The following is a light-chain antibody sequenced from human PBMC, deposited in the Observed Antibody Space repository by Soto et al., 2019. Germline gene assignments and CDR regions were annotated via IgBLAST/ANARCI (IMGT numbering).Light chain of an antibody. J-gene: IGKJ4*01. V-gene: IGKV1-33*01. CDR3: QQRDTLLT. Sequence: DIQMTQSPSSLSASVGDRVTSTCQASQDISIYLNWYKQRPGKAPEVLIYDASNLERGVPSRFSGSGSGTDFTLTITGLRPEDFATYYCQQRDTLLTFGGGTTVEL. CDR2: DAS. CDR1: QDISIY.